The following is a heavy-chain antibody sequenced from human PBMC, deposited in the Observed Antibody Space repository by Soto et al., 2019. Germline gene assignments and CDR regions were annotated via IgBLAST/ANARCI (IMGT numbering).Heavy chain of an antibody. CDR2: LYTSGAT. J-gene: IGHJ6*02. Sequence: PSETLSLTCTVSGGPISSYYWSWIRQPAGKGLEWIGRLYTSGATKYNPSLKSRLTMSVDTSKSQFSLRLNAVTAADTAVYFCARDCSGGSCYYYYGMDIWGQGTTVTVSS. V-gene: IGHV4-4*07. D-gene: IGHD2-15*01. CDR3: ARDCSGGSCYYYYGMDI. CDR1: GGPISSYY.